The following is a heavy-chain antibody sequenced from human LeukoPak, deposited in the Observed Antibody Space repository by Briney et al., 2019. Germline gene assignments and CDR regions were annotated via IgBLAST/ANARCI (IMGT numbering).Heavy chain of an antibody. CDR1: GFTFSSYT. CDR3: AKWGTYNWNVVHIDY. J-gene: IGHJ4*02. D-gene: IGHD1-20*01. CDR2: ISSSSTTI. Sequence: PGGSLRLSCAASGFTFSSYTMNWVRQAPGKGLEWVSYISSSSTTIYYADSVKGRFTISRDNAKNSLYLQMNSLRAEDTAVYYCAKWGTYNWNVVHIDYWGQGTLVTVSS. V-gene: IGHV3-48*04.